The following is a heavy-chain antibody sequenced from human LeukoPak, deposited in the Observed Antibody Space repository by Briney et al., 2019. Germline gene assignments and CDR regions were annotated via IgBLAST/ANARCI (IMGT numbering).Heavy chain of an antibody. CDR3: ARRVDHSITIFGVVYYYYYMDV. V-gene: IGHV4-39*01. J-gene: IGHJ6*03. Sequence: PSETLSLTCTVSGGSISSSSYYWGWIRQPPGKGLEWIGSIYYSGSTYYNPSLKSRVTISVDTSKNQFSLKLSSVTAADTAVYYCARRVDHSITIFGVVYYYYYMDVWGKGTTVTVSS. CDR2: IYYSGST. CDR1: GGSISSSSYY. D-gene: IGHD3-3*01.